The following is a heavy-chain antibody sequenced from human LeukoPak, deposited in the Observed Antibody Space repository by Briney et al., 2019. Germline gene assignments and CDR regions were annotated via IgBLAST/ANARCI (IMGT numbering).Heavy chain of an antibody. CDR3: AKDPEWEPRPTDYYYYYYMDV. CDR1: GFTFSSYS. Sequence: GRSLRLSCAASGFTFSSYSMNWVRQAPGKGLEWVAFIRYDGSNKYYADSVKGRFTISRDNSKNTLYLQMNSLRAEDTAVYYCAKDPEWEPRPTDYYYYYYMDVWGKGTTVTVSS. J-gene: IGHJ6*03. D-gene: IGHD1-26*01. V-gene: IGHV3-30*02. CDR2: IRYDGSNK.